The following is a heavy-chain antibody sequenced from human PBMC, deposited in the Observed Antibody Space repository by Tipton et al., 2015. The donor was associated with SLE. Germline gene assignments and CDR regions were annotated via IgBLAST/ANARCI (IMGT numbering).Heavy chain of an antibody. D-gene: IGHD1-26*01. V-gene: IGHV4-61*09. CDR1: GGSISSGGYY. Sequence: TLSLTCTVSGGSISSGGYYWSWIRQPAGKGLEWIGYIYTTGSTNYNPSLKSRVTISVDTSKNQFSLKLSSVTAADTAVYYCARDGAGDAFDIWGQGTMVTVSS. J-gene: IGHJ3*02. CDR2: IYTTGST. CDR3: ARDGAGDAFDI.